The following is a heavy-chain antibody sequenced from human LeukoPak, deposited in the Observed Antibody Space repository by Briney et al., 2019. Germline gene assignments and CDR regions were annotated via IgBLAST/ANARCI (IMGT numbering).Heavy chain of an antibody. V-gene: IGHV1-2*02. CDR3: ARGYDYVWGSYRPPSSP. Sequence: ASVKVSCKASGYTFINYGISWVRQAPGQGLEWMGWINPNSGGTNYAQKFQGRVTMTRDTSISTAYMELSRLRSDDTAVYYCARGYDYVWGSYRPPSSPWGQGTLVTVSS. CDR2: INPNSGGT. D-gene: IGHD3-16*02. CDR1: GYTFINYG. J-gene: IGHJ5*02.